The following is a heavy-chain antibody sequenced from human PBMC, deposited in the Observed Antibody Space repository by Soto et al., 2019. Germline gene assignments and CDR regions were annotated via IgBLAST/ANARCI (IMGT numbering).Heavy chain of an antibody. CDR2: INHSGST. CDR3: ARGSIFGVVIMGYYYYYGMDV. CDR1: GGSFSGYY. J-gene: IGHJ6*02. Sequence: SETLSLTCAVYGGSFSGYYWSWIRQPPGKGLEWIGEINHSGSTNYNPSLKSRVTISVDTSKNQFSLKLSSVTAADTAVYYCARGSIFGVVIMGYYYYYGMDVWGQGTTVTVSS. V-gene: IGHV4-34*01. D-gene: IGHD3-3*01.